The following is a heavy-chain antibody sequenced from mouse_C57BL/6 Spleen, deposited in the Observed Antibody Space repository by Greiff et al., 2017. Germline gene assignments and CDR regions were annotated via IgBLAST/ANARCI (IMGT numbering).Heavy chain of an antibody. CDR2: IDPSDSYT. V-gene: IGHV1-69*01. CDR1: GYTFTSYW. D-gene: IGHD2-5*01. Sequence: VQLQQPGAELVMPGASVKLSCKASGYTFTSYWMHWVKQRPGQGLEWIGEIDPSDSYTNYNQKFKGKSTLTVDKSSSTAYMQLSSLTSEDSAVYYCARPLAYYSNYWYFDVGGTGTTVTVSS. J-gene: IGHJ1*03. CDR3: ARPLAYYSNYWYFDV.